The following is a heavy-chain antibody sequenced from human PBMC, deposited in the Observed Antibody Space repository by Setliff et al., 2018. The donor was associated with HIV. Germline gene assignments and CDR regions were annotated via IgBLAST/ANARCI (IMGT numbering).Heavy chain of an antibody. CDR3: VSGPLSGYGYYFDY. J-gene: IGHJ4*02. CDR1: GYSVSSGYY. D-gene: IGHD3-3*01. CDR2: FYHSGST. Sequence: SETLSLTCAVSGYSVSSGYYWGWIRQPPGKGLGWIGSFYHSGSTFYNPSLKSRVTISLDTSKNQFSLKLMSVTAADTAVYYCVSGPLSGYGYYFDYWGQGALVTVSS. V-gene: IGHV4-38-2*01.